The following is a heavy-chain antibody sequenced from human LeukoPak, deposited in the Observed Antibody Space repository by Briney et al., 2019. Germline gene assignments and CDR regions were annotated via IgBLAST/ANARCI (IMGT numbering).Heavy chain of an antibody. Sequence: PWDPLSLICTFSGGSIRYYYGSWIRRSAAKGQEWSGSIYTTGRPNYNPPLKCRVTMSRDTLQHEFSLKQGSVTAADTAVYYCARPPLVGAPGWFDPWGQGNLVTVSS. D-gene: IGHD1-26*01. CDR1: GGSIRYYY. J-gene: IGHJ5*02. CDR2: IYTTGRP. CDR3: ARPPLVGAPGWFDP. V-gene: IGHV4-4*07.